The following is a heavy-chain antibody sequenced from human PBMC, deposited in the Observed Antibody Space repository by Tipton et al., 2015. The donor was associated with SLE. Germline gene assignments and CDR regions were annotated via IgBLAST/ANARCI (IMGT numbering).Heavy chain of an antibody. D-gene: IGHD6-6*01. V-gene: IGHV3-7*01. CDR3: AKGEYSSSSGWYFDL. CDR1: AFRFSSYW. CDR2: IKEDGSEK. J-gene: IGHJ2*01. Sequence: SLRLSCAASAFRFSSYWMNWVRQGPGKGLEWVTSIKEDGSEKYYVDSVKGRFTISRDNSKNTLYLQMNSLRAEDTAVYYCAKGEYSSSSGWYFDLWGRGTLVTVSS.